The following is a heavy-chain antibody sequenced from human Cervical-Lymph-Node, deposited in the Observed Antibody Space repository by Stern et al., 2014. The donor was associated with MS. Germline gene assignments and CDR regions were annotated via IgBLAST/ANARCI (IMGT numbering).Heavy chain of an antibody. V-gene: IGHV3-9*01. CDR3: ARAIGFCSGGNCEPYYYYGIDV. Sequence: EVQLVESGGDLVQPGRSLRLSCAASGFGFDDYAMYWVRQAPGKGLEWVSGISWSSGKIGYADSVKGRFTISRDNVKNSLFLQMNSLRSEDTASYYCARAIGFCSGGNCEPYYYYGIDVWGQGTRVTVSS. CDR2: ISWSSGKI. D-gene: IGHD2-15*01. CDR1: GFGFDDYA. J-gene: IGHJ6*02.